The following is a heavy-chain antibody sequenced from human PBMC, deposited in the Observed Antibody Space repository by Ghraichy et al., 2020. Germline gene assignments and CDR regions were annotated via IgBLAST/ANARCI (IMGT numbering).Heavy chain of an antibody. Sequence: GESMNISCAVSGLIFSNHWMSWVRQAPGKGLEWVASIRPDGSDKYYLDSVRGRFTISRDSATNSLYLQMNSLRAEDTALYFCARLMGTSTIWDYWGQGTLVTVSS. CDR3: ARLMGTSTIWDY. J-gene: IGHJ4*02. CDR2: IRPDGSDK. D-gene: IGHD5/OR15-5a*01. CDR1: GLIFSNHW. V-gene: IGHV3-7*01.